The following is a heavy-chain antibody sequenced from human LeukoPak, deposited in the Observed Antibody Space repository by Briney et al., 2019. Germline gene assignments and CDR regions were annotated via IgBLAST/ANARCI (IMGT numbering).Heavy chain of an antibody. V-gene: IGHV3-7*01. D-gene: IGHD2-2*02. J-gene: IGHJ3*02. Sequence: SGGSLRLSCAASGFTFSSYWMSWVRQAPGKGLEWVANIKQDGSEKYYVDSVKGRFTISRDNAKNSLYLQMNSLRAEDTAVYYCARDLGPEWCSSTSCYTRGGAFDIWGQGTMVTVSS. CDR1: GFTFSSYW. CDR3: ARDLGPEWCSSTSCYTRGGAFDI. CDR2: IKQDGSEK.